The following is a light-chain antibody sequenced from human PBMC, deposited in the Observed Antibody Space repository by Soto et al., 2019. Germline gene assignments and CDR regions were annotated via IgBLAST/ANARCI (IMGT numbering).Light chain of an antibody. J-gene: IGKJ1*01. V-gene: IGKV3-20*01. CDR2: GAS. CDR1: QSVSSSY. Sequence: EIVLTQSPGTLSLSPGERATLSCRASQSVSSSYLAWYQQKPGQAPRLLIYGASSRATGIPDRFSGSGSGTDFTLTISRLEPEDFAVYYCQQYGSSPWTFGPRTKVEIK. CDR3: QQYGSSPWT.